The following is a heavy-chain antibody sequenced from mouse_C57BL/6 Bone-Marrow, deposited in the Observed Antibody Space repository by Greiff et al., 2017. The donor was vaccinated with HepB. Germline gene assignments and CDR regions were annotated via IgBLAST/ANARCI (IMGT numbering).Heavy chain of an antibody. Sequence: QVQLQQSGPELVKPGASVKISCKASGYAFSSSWMNWVKQRPGKGLEWIGRIYPGDGDTNYNGKFKGKATLTADKSSSTAYMQLSSLTSEDSAVYFCARDYYGSSYVDYFDYWGQGTTLTVSS. CDR3: ARDYYGSSYVDYFDY. CDR2: IYPGDGDT. D-gene: IGHD1-1*01. CDR1: GYAFSSSW. V-gene: IGHV1-82*01. J-gene: IGHJ2*01.